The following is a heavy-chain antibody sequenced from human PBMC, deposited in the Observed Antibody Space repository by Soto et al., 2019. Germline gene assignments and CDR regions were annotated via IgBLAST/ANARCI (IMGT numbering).Heavy chain of an antibody. Sequence: GGSLRLSCAASGFTFGDYAMHWVRQAPGKGLEWVSGIGWNGGSIGYADSVKGRFTISRDNTKNSLYLQMNRLRAEDTPLYYGTKDIGLGSNNWNANDYWGQGTLVTVSS. V-gene: IGHV3-9*01. CDR3: TKDIGLGSNNWNANDY. CDR1: GFTFGDYA. D-gene: IGHD1-20*01. J-gene: IGHJ4*02. CDR2: IGWNGGSI.